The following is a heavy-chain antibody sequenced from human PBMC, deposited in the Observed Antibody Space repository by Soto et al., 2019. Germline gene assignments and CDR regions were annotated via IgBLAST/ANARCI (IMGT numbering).Heavy chain of an antibody. D-gene: IGHD5-18*01. V-gene: IGHV4-59*01. CDR2: IHYSGST. Sequence: SETLSLTCTVSGGSISTYNWTWIRQPPGKGLEWIGYIHYSGSTNYNPSLKSRVTILVDMSKNQFSLKLRSVTAADTAVYYCAGDRSYNYGYWWFDPWGQGTLVTVSS. CDR1: GGSISTYN. CDR3: AGDRSYNYGYWWFDP. J-gene: IGHJ5*02.